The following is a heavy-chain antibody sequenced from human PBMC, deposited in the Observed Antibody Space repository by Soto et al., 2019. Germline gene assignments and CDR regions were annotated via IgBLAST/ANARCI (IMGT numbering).Heavy chain of an antibody. CDR3: ARDGVAEIDY. V-gene: IGHV3-48*02. J-gene: IGHJ4*02. D-gene: IGHD2-15*01. Sequence: EVQLVDSGGGLVQPGGSLRLSCAASGFTFSDYNMIWVRQAPGKGLEWVSYIDIFSATIYYADSVKGRFTISRDNAKNSLYLQMNSLRDEDTAVYYCARDGVAEIDYWGQGTLVTVSS. CDR2: IDIFSATI. CDR1: GFTFSDYN.